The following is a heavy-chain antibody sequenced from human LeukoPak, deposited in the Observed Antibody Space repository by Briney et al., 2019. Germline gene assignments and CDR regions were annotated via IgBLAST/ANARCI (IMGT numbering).Heavy chain of an antibody. CDR1: GFTFSIYG. CDR3: AKGDYYDSSGYYPDY. D-gene: IGHD3-22*01. V-gene: IGHV3-30*02. J-gene: IGHJ4*02. CDR2: IRYDGSNN. Sequence: GGSLRLSCAASGFTFSIYGMHWVRQAPGKGLEWVAFIRYDGSNNYYADSVKGRFTISRDNSKNTLYLQMNSLRAEDTAVYYCAKGDYYDSSGYYPDYWGQGTLVTVSS.